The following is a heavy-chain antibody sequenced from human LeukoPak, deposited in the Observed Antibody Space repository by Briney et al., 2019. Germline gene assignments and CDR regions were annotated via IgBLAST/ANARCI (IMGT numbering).Heavy chain of an antibody. CDR2: FHPEHGKT. J-gene: IGHJ4*02. CDR3: ARVGYGGNWIDY. V-gene: IGHV1-24*01. D-gene: IGHD4-23*01. Sequence: ASVKVSCKVSGDIFIELPMHWVRQAPGKGLEWMGGFHPEHGKTIYAQKFQGRVTMTEDTSTDTAYMELSGLRFDDTAVYYCARVGYGGNWIDYWGQGTLVTVSS. CDR1: GDIFIELP.